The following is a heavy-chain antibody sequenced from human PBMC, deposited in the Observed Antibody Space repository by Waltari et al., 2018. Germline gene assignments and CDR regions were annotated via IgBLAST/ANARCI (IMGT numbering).Heavy chain of an antibody. V-gene: IGHV3-30-3*01. Sequence: QVQLVESGGGVVQPGRSLRLSCAASGFTFSSYAMHWVRQAPGKGLEWVAVISYDGSNKYYADSVKGRFTISRDNFKNTLYLQMNSLRAEDTAVYYCARDVGQWLAPYYYYYMDVWGKGTTVTVSS. CDR2: ISYDGSNK. CDR3: ARDVGQWLAPYYYYYMDV. D-gene: IGHD6-19*01. CDR1: GFTFSSYA. J-gene: IGHJ6*03.